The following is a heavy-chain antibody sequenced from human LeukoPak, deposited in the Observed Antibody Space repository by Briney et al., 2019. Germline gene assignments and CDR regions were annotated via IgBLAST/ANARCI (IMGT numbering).Heavy chain of an antibody. J-gene: IGHJ5*02. CDR1: GGTFSSYA. V-gene: IGHV1-69*05. Sequence: ASVKVSCKASGGTFSSYAISWVRQAPGQGLEWMGGIIPIFGTANYAQKFQGRVTITTDESTSTAYMELSSLRSEDTAVYYCARGLSTIFGVVFNWFDPWGQGTLVTVSS. CDR2: IIPIFGTA. CDR3: ARGLSTIFGVVFNWFDP. D-gene: IGHD3-3*01.